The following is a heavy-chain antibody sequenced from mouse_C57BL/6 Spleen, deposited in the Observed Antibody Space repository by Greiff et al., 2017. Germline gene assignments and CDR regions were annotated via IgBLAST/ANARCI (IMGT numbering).Heavy chain of an antibody. Sequence: EVQLQQSVAELVRPGASVKLSCTASGFNIKNTYMHWVKQRPEQGLEWIGRIDPANGNTKYAPKFQGKATITADTSSNTAYLQLSSLTSEDTAIYYCARFYYDYDDVDYYAMDYWGQGTSVTVSS. J-gene: IGHJ4*01. CDR1: GFNIKNTY. CDR2: IDPANGNT. V-gene: IGHV14-3*01. D-gene: IGHD2-4*01. CDR3: ARFYYDYDDVDYYAMDY.